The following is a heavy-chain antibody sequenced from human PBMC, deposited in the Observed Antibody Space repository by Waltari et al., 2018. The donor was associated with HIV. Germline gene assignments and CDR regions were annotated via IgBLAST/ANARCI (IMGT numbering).Heavy chain of an antibody. CDR1: GFSFGDYA. CDR3: ARDTLNFFFGLDV. CDR2: ISSSSFNI. J-gene: IGHJ6*02. Sequence: EEQLVESGGGLVHPGGSLKLSCAASGFSFGDYAMNWVRQAPGKGLEWIASISSSSFNIKYVDSVRGRFTISRDNTQNSLSLQMNNLIDEDTAKYFCARDTLNFFFGLDVWGHGTTVAVSS. V-gene: IGHV3-48*02.